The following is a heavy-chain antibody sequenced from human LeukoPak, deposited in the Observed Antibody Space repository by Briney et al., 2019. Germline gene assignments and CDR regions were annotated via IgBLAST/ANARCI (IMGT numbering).Heavy chain of an antibody. D-gene: IGHD6-13*01. V-gene: IGHV1-69*13. CDR3: ARERKAAAGLYVDY. Sequence: SVKVSCKASGGTFSSYAISWVRQAPGQGLEWMGGIIPIFGTANYAQKFQGRVTITADESTSTAYMELSSLRSEDTAVYYCARERKAAAGLYVDYWGQGTLVTVSS. CDR2: IIPIFGTA. CDR1: GGTFSSYA. J-gene: IGHJ4*02.